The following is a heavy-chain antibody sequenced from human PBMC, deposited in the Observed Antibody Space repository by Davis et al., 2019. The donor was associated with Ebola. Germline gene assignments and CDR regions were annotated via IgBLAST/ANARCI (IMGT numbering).Heavy chain of an antibody. CDR2: ISGHSDNP. CDR3: ARVKRYYDFWSGYSEYYGMDV. Sequence: ASVKVSCKASGYTFTRYGISWVRQAPGEGPEWMAWISGHSDNPKYAPKVQDRVTVTTDTSTSTAYMELRSLRSDDTAVYYCARVKRYYDFWSGYSEYYGMDVWGQGTTVTVSS. J-gene: IGHJ6*02. D-gene: IGHD3-3*01. V-gene: IGHV1-18*01. CDR1: GYTFTRYG.